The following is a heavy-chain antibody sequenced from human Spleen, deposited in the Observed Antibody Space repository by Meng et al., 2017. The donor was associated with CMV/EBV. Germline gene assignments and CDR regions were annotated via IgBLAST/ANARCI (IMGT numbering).Heavy chain of an antibody. Sequence: LETLSLTCTVSGGSVSSGSYYWSWIRQPPGKGLEWIGYIYYSGSTNYNPSLKSRVTISVDTSKNQFSLKLSSVTAADTAVYYCARDASKDYFDYWGQGTLVTVSS. CDR2: IYYSGST. CDR3: ARDASKDYFDY. CDR1: GGSVSSGSYY. J-gene: IGHJ4*02. V-gene: IGHV4-61*01.